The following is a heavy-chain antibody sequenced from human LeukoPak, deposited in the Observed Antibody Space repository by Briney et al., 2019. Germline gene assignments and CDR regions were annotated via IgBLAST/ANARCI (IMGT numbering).Heavy chain of an antibody. V-gene: IGHV4-59*03. J-gene: IGHJ4*02. D-gene: IGHD3-16*01. Sequence: SETLSLTCTVSGGSISSYYWSWVRQPPEKGLEWIGYIYYSGSTNYNPSLKSRVTISVDTSKNQFSLQLTSVTAADTAVYFCTSGGSNFDYWGQGTLVTVSS. CDR3: TSGGSNFDY. CDR2: IYYSGST. CDR1: GGSISSYY.